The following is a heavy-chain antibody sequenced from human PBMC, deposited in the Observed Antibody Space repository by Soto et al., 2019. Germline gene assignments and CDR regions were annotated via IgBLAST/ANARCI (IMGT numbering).Heavy chain of an antibody. CDR3: ARSYGDYVFDY. Sequence: ASVQVPCKSFVYRFTIFAIHLVRQAPGQRLEWXGWXXAXXXXXQXXXKFQGRVTITRDTSASTAYMELSSLRSEDTAVYFCARSYGDYVFDYWGQGTLVTVSS. V-gene: IGHV1-3*01. CDR1: VYRFTIFA. CDR2: XXAXXXXX. D-gene: IGHD4-17*01. J-gene: IGHJ4*02.